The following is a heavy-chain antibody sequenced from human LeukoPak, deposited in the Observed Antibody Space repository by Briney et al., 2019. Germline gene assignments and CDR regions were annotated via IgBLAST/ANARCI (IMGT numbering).Heavy chain of an antibody. CDR2: IYTNEST. J-gene: IGHJ5*02. Sequence: SETLSLTCTVSGGSISNYFWNWIRQPPGKGLEWIGYIYTNESTNYNPSLKSRVTLSVDSSKTQLSLKLTSVTAADTAVYYCARGGHYYDSSGFHWFDPWGQGTLVTVSS. V-gene: IGHV4-4*09. D-gene: IGHD3-22*01. CDR3: ARGGHYYDSSGFHWFDP. CDR1: GGSISNYF.